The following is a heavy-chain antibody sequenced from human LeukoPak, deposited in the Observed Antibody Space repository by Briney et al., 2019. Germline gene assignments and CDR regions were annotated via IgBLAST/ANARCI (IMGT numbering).Heavy chain of an antibody. CDR3: ASTRRDGYPFDY. J-gene: IGHJ4*02. D-gene: IGHD5-24*01. V-gene: IGHV4-59*01. Sequence: SETLSLTCTVSGGSISSYYWSWIRQPPGKGLEWIGYIYYRGSTNYNPSLKSRVTVSVDTSKNQFSLRLSSVTAADTAVYYCASTRRDGYPFDYWGQGTLVTVSS. CDR1: GGSISSYY. CDR2: IYYRGST.